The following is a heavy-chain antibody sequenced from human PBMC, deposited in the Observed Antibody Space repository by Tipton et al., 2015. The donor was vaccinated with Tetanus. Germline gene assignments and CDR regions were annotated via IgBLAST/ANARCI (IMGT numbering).Heavy chain of an antibody. CDR2: IKQDGSEK. CDR1: GFTFSSYP. J-gene: IGHJ4*02. V-gene: IGHV3-7*01. Sequence: SLRLSCEASGFTFSSYPMHWVRQAPGKGLEWVANIKQDGSEKNYVDSVKGRFTISRDNAKNSLYLQMNSLRAEDTAVYYCARDSSMAVADPILWYWGQGTLVTVSS. D-gene: IGHD6-19*01. CDR3: ARDSSMAVADPILWY.